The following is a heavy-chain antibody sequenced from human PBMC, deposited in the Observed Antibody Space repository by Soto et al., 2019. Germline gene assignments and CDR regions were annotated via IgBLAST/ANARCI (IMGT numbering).Heavy chain of an antibody. CDR1: GFTFSSYA. J-gene: IGHJ3*02. CDR2: ISGSGGST. Sequence: EVQLLGSGGGLVQPGGSLRLSCAASGFTFSSYAMSWVRQAPGKGLEWVSAISGSGGSTYYADSVKGRFTISRNNSKNTLYLQMNSLRAEDTAVYYCAKRGGGYCSGGSCYSFAFDIWGQGTMATVSS. D-gene: IGHD2-15*01. V-gene: IGHV3-23*01. CDR3: AKRGGGYCSGGSCYSFAFDI.